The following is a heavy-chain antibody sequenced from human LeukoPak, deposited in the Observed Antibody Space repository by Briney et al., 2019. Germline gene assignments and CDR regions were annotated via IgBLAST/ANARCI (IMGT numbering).Heavy chain of an antibody. Sequence: GGSLRLSCAASGFTFSNYWLHWVRQAPGKGLVWVSRIDANAKTTSYADSVKGRFTISRDLSRDALYLEMNSLRPEDTALYYCARGTYSSGRCDVFDMWGLGTMVTVSS. CDR1: GFTFSNYW. CDR3: ARGTYSSGRCDVFDM. V-gene: IGHV3-74*01. CDR2: IDANAKTT. D-gene: IGHD6-19*01. J-gene: IGHJ3*02.